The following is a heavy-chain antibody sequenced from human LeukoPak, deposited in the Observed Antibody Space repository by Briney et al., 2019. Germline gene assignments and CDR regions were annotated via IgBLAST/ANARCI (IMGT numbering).Heavy chain of an antibody. CDR1: GFIFSNYW. D-gene: IGHD6-13*01. V-gene: IGHV3-7*01. CDR3: ARDAAPGLFDY. J-gene: IGHJ4*02. CDR2: IKQDGSEK. Sequence: GGSLRLSCAASGFIFSNYWMSWVRQAPGKGLEWVANIKQDGSEKYYVDSVKGRFTISRDNAKHSLYLQVNSLRVEDTAVYYCARDAAPGLFDYWDQGTLVTVSS.